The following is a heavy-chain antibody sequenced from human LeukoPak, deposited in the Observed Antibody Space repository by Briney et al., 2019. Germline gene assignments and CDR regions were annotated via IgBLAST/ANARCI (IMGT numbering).Heavy chain of an antibody. D-gene: IGHD6-19*01. CDR1: GYIFTDYW. CDR3: ARHPSRSSGWHTY. J-gene: IGHJ4*02. V-gene: IGHV5-10-1*01. CDR2: FDPDDSNS. Sequence: GESLRISCRTSGYIFTDYWMSWVRQMPGEGLEWMGTFDPDDSNSNYSPSFQGHVTFSADKSISTAYLQWSSLKASDTAMYYCARHPSRSSGWHTYWGQGTLVTVSS.